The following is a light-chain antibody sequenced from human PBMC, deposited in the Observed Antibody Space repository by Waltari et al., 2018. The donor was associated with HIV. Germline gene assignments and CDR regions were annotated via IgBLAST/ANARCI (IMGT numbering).Light chain of an antibody. Sequence: PSLTVSPGGTVTLTCGSSTGAVTSGHYPYWFQQKPGQAPRTLIFDTSNKHSWTPARFSGSLLGGKAALTLSGAQPEDEAEYYCLLSYSGTRPWVFGGGTKLTVL. J-gene: IGLJ3*02. V-gene: IGLV7-46*01. CDR2: DTS. CDR3: LLSYSGTRPWV. CDR1: TGAVTSGHY.